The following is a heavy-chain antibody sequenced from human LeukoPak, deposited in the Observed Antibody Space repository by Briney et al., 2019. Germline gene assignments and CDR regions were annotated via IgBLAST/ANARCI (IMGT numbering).Heavy chain of an antibody. CDR1: GFTFSNYD. J-gene: IGHJ5*02. CDR2: ILYDGSNE. Sequence: GGSLRLSCAASGFTFSNYDMHWVRQAPGKGLEWVTFILYDGSNEYYADSVKGRFTISRDNSKNTLYLQMDSLRAEDTAVYYCAKLTNSWFDPWGQGTLVAVSS. V-gene: IGHV3-30*02. CDR3: AKLTNSWFDP. D-gene: IGHD2-2*01.